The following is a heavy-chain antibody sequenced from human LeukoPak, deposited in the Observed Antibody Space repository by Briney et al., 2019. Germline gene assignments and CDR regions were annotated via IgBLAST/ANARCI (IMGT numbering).Heavy chain of an antibody. CDR1: GFTFSAYG. V-gene: IGHV1-18*04. Sequence: ASVKVSCKTSGFTFSAYGIAWVRQAPGHGPEWMGWISNHNGKTNYAQKFQDRITVTTETSTGTVSMELRSPKPDDTAIYYCTRGVALATAYYFDSWGRGTQVTVAS. CDR3: TRGVALATAYYFDS. CDR2: ISNHNGKT. D-gene: IGHD6-25*01. J-gene: IGHJ4*02.